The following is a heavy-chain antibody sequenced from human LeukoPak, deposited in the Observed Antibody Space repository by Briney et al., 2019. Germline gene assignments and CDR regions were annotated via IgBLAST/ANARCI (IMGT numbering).Heavy chain of an antibody. Sequence: ASVKVSCKASGYTFTSYDINWVRRATGQGLEWMGWMNPNSGNTGYAQKFQGRVTMTRNTSISTAYMELSSLRSEDTAVYYCARVGRRIVGATTRWYYFDYWGQGTLVTVSS. V-gene: IGHV1-8*01. CDR1: GYTFTSYD. CDR2: MNPNSGNT. J-gene: IGHJ4*02. CDR3: ARVGRRIVGATTRWYYFDY. D-gene: IGHD1-26*01.